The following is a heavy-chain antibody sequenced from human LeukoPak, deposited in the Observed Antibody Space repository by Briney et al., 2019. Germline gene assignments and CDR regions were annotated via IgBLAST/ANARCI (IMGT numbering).Heavy chain of an antibody. CDR3: AKEGPTKTIFGVVMNFDY. Sequence: GGSLRLSCAASGFTFSSYEMNWVRQAPGKGLEWVSYISSSGSTIYYADSVKGRFTISRDNAKNSLYLQMNSLRAEDTAVYYCAKEGPTKTIFGVVMNFDYWGQGTLVTVSS. V-gene: IGHV3-48*03. CDR1: GFTFSSYE. CDR2: ISSSGSTI. D-gene: IGHD3-3*01. J-gene: IGHJ4*02.